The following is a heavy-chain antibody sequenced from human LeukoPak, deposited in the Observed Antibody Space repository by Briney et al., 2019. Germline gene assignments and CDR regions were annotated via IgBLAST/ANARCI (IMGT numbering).Heavy chain of an antibody. CDR3: ARLWSSSQELDY. CDR1: GDSISSSSYY. CDR2: ISYTGST. D-gene: IGHD6-6*01. V-gene: IGHV4-39*01. J-gene: IGHJ4*02. Sequence: PSETLSLTCTVSGDSISSSSYYWGWIRQPPGEGLEWVGGISYTGSTYYNPSLKGRVTISVDTSKIQFSLKLTSVTATDTAVYYCARLWSSSQELDYWGQGTLVTVSS.